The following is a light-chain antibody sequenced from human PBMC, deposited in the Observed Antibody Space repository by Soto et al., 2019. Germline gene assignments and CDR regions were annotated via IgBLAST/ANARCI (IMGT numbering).Light chain of an antibody. J-gene: IGKJ5*01. CDR3: QQYGSSPRIA. CDR1: QSVSGSF. Sequence: EIVLTQSPGTLSLSPGERATLSCRASQSVSGSFLAWYQQKPGQAPRLLIYGASSRATGIPDRFSAGGSGTDFTLTISRLEPEDFSMYYCQQYGSSPRIAFGQGTRLEIK. CDR2: GAS. V-gene: IGKV3-20*01.